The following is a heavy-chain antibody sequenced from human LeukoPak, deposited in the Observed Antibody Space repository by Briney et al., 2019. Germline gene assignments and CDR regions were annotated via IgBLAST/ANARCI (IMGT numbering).Heavy chain of an antibody. CDR3: ARDNKFDILTGYRRVRAFDI. J-gene: IGHJ3*02. CDR1: GYTFTSYD. D-gene: IGHD3-9*01. Sequence: ASVKVSCKASGYTFTSYDINWVRQATGQGLEWMGWMNPNSGNTGYAQKFQGRVTMTRNTSISTAYMELSSLRSEDTAVYYCARDNKFDILTGYRRVRAFDIWGQGTMVTVSS. V-gene: IGHV1-8*01. CDR2: MNPNSGNT.